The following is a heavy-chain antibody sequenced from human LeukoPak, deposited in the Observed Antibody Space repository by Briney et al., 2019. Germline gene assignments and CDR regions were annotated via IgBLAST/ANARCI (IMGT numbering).Heavy chain of an antibody. Sequence: SETLSLTCAVYGGSFSGYYWSWNRQPPGKGLEWIGEINHSGSTNYNPSLKSRVTISVDTSKNQFSLKLSSVTAADTAVYYCARGRLGWLRSRAFDYWGRGTLVTVSS. V-gene: IGHV4-34*01. CDR2: INHSGST. CDR3: ARGRLGWLRSRAFDY. D-gene: IGHD5-12*01. CDR1: GGSFSGYY. J-gene: IGHJ4*02.